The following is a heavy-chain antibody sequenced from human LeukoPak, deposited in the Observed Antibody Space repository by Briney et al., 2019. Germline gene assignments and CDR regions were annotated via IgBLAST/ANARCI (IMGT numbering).Heavy chain of an antibody. V-gene: IGHV4-34*01. Sequence: SETLSLTCAVYGGSFSGYYWSWIRQPPGKGLEWIGEINHSGSTNYNPSLKSRVTISVDTSKNQFSLKLSSVTAADTAVYYCARGGALPYTYYYDSSGYPYWGQGTLVTVSS. CDR2: INHSGST. J-gene: IGHJ4*02. CDR3: ARGGALPYTYYYDSSGYPY. CDR1: GGSFSGYY. D-gene: IGHD3-22*01.